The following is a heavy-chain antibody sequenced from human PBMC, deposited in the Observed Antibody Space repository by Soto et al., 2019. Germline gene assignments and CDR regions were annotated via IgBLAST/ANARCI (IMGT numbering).Heavy chain of an antibody. CDR1: ENTFNTYS. D-gene: IGHD5-12*01. CDR2: INPTTTTT. CDR3: ARDSSPGYSGYDLRFDP. V-gene: IGHV1-46*02. Sequence: GASVKVSCKASENTFNTYSLHWVRQAPGQGLEWMGVINPTTTTTTDAQKLQGRVTMTTDTSTSTAYMELRSLRSDDTAVYYCARDSSPGYSGYDLRFDPWGQGTLVTVSS. J-gene: IGHJ5*02.